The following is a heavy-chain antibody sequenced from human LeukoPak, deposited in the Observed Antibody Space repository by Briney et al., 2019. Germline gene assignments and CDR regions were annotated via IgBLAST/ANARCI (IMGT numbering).Heavy chain of an antibody. J-gene: IGHJ4*02. V-gene: IGHV4-61*02. CDR3: ARERDISGGTHDY. D-gene: IGHD1-26*01. CDR2: ISTSGNT. Sequence: SETLSLTCTVSGVSVASGSYYWTWLRQPAGKGLEWIGRISTSGNTNYNPSLRGRATMSLDTSKTQVSLKLRSVSAADTAVYYCARERDISGGTHDYWGQGTLVTVSS. CDR1: GVSVASGSYY.